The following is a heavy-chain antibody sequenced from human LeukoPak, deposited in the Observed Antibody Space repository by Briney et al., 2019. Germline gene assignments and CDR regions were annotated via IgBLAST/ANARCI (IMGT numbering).Heavy chain of an antibody. J-gene: IGHJ6*03. D-gene: IGHD2-2*01. CDR1: GFTFSNYW. CDR3: ARIPAIYYYYMDV. Sequence: GGSLRLSCAAPGFTFSNYWMSWVRQAPGKGLEWVANIKQDGSEKYYVDSMKGRFTISRDNAKNLLYLQMNSLRAEDTAVYYCARIPAIYYYYMDVWGKGTTVTVSS. V-gene: IGHV3-7*01. CDR2: IKQDGSEK.